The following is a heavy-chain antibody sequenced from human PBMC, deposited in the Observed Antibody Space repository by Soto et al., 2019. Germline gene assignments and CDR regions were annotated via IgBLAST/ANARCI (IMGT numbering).Heavy chain of an antibody. CDR3: ARDGGVDYDFWSGYSDY. CDR2: IIPIFGTA. V-gene: IGHV1-69*01. J-gene: IGHJ4*02. Sequence: QVQLVQSGAEVKKPGSSVKVSCKASGGTFSSYAISWVRQAPGQGLEWMGGIIPIFGTANYAQKFQGRVTITADESTSTAYMELSSVRSEDTAVYYCARDGGVDYDFWSGYSDYWGQGTLVTVSS. CDR1: GGTFSSYA. D-gene: IGHD3-3*01.